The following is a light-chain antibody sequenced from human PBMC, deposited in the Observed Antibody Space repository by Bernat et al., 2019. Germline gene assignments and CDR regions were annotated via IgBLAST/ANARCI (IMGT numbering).Light chain of an antibody. CDR3: QQRSNWPPIS. Sequence: EIVLTQSPATLSLSPGERATLSCRVSQSVSSYLAWYQQKPGQAPRLLIYDASTRATGIPASFSVSGSGTDFTLTISSLEPEDFAVYYCQQRSNWPPISFGQGTRLGIK. V-gene: IGKV3-11*01. CDR2: DAS. J-gene: IGKJ5*01. CDR1: QSVSSY.